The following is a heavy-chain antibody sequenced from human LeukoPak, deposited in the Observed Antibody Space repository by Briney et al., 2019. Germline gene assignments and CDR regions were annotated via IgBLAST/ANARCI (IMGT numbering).Heavy chain of an antibody. CDR3: ARGGAVWIGYYIYRYYFDY. J-gene: IGHJ4*02. CDR1: GGSISSYY. Sequence: SETLSLTCTVSGGSISSYYWSWIRHPPAKGLEWMGYIYYSGSTNYNSSLKSRVTISVDTSKNQFSLKLSSVTAADTAVYYCARGGAVWIGYYIYRYYFDYWGQGTLVTVAS. CDR2: IYYSGST. V-gene: IGHV4-59*01. D-gene: IGHD3-3*01.